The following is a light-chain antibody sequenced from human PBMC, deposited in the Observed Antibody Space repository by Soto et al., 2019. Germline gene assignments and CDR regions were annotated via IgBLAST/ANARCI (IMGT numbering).Light chain of an antibody. J-gene: IGKJ4*01. CDR2: LGS. CDR1: QSLLHSNGYNS. V-gene: IGKV2-28*01. Sequence: DIVMTQSPLSLPVTPGEPASISCRSSQSLLHSNGYNSLDWYLQKPGQSPQLLNYLGSTRASGVPDRFSGSGSGTDFTLIISRVEAEYVGVYYCMQALQTPLTFGGGTKGEIK. CDR3: MQALQTPLT.